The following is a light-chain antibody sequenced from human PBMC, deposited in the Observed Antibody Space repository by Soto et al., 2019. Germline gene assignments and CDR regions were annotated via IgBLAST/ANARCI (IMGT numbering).Light chain of an antibody. CDR2: GAS. CDR1: QSVSSSY. J-gene: IGKJ1*01. V-gene: IGKV3-20*01. Sequence: VLTQSPGTLSLSPGDRATLSCRASQSVSSSYLAWYQQKPGQAPRLLLYGASSRATGIPDRFSGSGSGPDFTLTISRLEPEDFAVYYCQQYGSSPWTFGQGTKVEIK. CDR3: QQYGSSPWT.